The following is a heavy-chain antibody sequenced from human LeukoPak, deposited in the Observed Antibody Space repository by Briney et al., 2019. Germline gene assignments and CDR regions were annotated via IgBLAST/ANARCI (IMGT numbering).Heavy chain of an antibody. CDR2: IYYSGST. CDR1: GGSISSGGYY. Sequence: SETLSLTCTVSGGSISSGGYYWSWIRQHPGKGLEWIGYIYYSGSTYYNPSLKSRVTISVDTSKNQFSLKLSSVTAADTAVYYCARSKDFWSGYYQPMDVWGKGTTVTVSS. V-gene: IGHV4-31*03. CDR3: ARSKDFWSGYYQPMDV. J-gene: IGHJ6*03. D-gene: IGHD3-3*01.